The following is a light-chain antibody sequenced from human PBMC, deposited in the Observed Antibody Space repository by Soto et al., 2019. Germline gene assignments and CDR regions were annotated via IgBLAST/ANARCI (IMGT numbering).Light chain of an antibody. CDR1: QSVSLH. CDR2: DAS. J-gene: IGKJ4*01. Sequence: EIVLTQSPANLSLSPGERATLSCRASQSVSLHLAWYQQKPGQAPRLLIYDASNRATGVPGRFSGSGSGAAFTLTISSLEPEDVAIYFCQQRRDWPLTFGGGTRWTSN. CDR3: QQRRDWPLT. V-gene: IGKV3-11*01.